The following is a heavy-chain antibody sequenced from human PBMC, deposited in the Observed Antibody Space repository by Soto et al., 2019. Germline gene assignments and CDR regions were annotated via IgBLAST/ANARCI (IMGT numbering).Heavy chain of an antibody. CDR1: GFTFSNYW. J-gene: IGHJ1*01. V-gene: IGHV3-74*01. D-gene: IGHD2-8*02. CDR2: IDSDGSRI. CDR3: VIMSLVVAVVPREGF. Sequence: EVQLVESGGGLVQPGESLRLSCAASGFTFSNYWMHWVRQAPGKGLVWVSRIDSDGSRISYADFVKGRFAISRDNAKNTVYLHMNSLTAGDTAVYFCVIMSLVVAVVPREGFWGQGTLVSVSS.